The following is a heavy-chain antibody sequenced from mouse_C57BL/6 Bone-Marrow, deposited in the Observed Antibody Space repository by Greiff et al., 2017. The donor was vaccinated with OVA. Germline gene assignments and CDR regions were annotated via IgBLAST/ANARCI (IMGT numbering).Heavy chain of an antibody. V-gene: IGHV5-6*02. CDR1: GFTFSSYG. CDR2: ISSGGSYT. CDR3: ARRGSGAMDY. D-gene: IGHD1-1*01. Sequence: DVKLVESGGDLVKPGGSLKLSCAASGFTFSSYGMSWVRQTPDKRLEWVATISSGGSYTYYPDSVKGRFTISRDNAKNTLYLQMSSLKSEDTAMYYCARRGSGAMDYWGQGTSVTFSS. J-gene: IGHJ4*01.